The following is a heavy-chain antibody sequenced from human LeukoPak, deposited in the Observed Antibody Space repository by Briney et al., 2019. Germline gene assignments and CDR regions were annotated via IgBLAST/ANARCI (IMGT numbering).Heavy chain of an antibody. CDR2: INPNSGGT. Sequence: ASVKVSCKASGYTFTGYYMYWVRQAPGQGLEWMGWINPNSGGTNYAQKFQGRVTMTRDTSISTAYMELSRLRSDDTAVYYCAREREQWLASYMDVWGKGTTVTVSS. CDR1: GYTFTGYY. J-gene: IGHJ6*03. CDR3: AREREQWLASYMDV. D-gene: IGHD6-19*01. V-gene: IGHV1-2*02.